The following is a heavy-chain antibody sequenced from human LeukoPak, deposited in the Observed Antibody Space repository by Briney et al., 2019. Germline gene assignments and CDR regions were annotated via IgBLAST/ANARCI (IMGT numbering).Heavy chain of an antibody. CDR2: IDYSGST. CDR3: ARRSGEEEGWFDP. V-gene: IGHV4-39*01. Sequence: SETLSLTCTVSGGSISSSSYYWGWIRQPPGKGLEWLVSIDYSGSTYYNPSRKSRVTISVDTSKNQFSLKLSSVTAADTAVYDCARRSGEEEGWFDPWVQGILVTVSS. CDR1: GGSISSSSYY. D-gene: IGHD7-27*01. J-gene: IGHJ5*02.